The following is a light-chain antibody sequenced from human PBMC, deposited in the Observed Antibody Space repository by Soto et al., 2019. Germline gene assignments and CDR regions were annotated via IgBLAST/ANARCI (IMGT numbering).Light chain of an antibody. Sequence: QSVLTQPASVSGSPGQSITISCTGNSSEVGSYNLVSWYQHHPGKAPKLMIYEVSKRPSGVSNRFSGSKSGNTASLTISGLQAEDEADYYCCSYAGSSTFPYVFGTGTKVTVL. CDR3: CSYAGSSTFPYV. CDR2: EVS. CDR1: SSEVGSYNL. J-gene: IGLJ1*01. V-gene: IGLV2-23*02.